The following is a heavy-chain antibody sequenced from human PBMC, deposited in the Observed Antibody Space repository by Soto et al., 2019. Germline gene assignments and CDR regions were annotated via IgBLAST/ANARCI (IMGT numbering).Heavy chain of an antibody. D-gene: IGHD2-15*01. J-gene: IGHJ1*01. CDR2: IYWDDDK. Sequence: QITLKESGPTLVKPTQTLTLTCTFSGFSLSTSGVGVGWIRQPPGKALEWLALIYWDDDKRYSPSLNSRLTITKDASQSQVVLTMTNMDPVDTATYYCAHIDVVVVAATPPYFQHWGQGTLVTVSS. CDR1: GFSLSTSGVG. CDR3: AHIDVVVVAATPPYFQH. V-gene: IGHV2-5*02.